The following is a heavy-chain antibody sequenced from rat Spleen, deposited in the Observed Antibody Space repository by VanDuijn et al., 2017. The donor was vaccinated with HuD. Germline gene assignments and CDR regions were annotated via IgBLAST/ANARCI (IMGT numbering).Heavy chain of an antibody. Sequence: QVQLKESGPGLVQPSQTLSLTCTVSGFSLTDYNVHWIRQPPGKGLEWMGRVRYNGDTSYNSALKSRLSISRDTSKNQVFLKMNSLQTEDTAMYFCARMGPTEGIPRDYWGQGVMVTVSS. V-gene: IGHV2-63*01. J-gene: IGHJ2*01. CDR1: GFSLTDYN. CDR2: VRYNGDT. D-gene: IGHD1-11*01. CDR3: ARMGPTEGIPRDY.